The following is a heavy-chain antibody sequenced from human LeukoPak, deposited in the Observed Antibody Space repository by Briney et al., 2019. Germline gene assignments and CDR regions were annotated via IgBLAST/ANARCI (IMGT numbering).Heavy chain of an antibody. CDR2: INHSGST. CDR3: ACFSSSWYPYYYGMDV. V-gene: IGHV4-34*01. CDR1: GGSFSGYY. D-gene: IGHD6-13*01. Sequence: PSETLSLTCAVYGGSFSGYYWSWIRQPPGKGLEWIGEINHSGSTNYNPSLKSRVTISVDTSKNQFSLKLSSVTAADTAVYYCACFSSSWYPYYYGMDVWGQGTTVTVSS. J-gene: IGHJ6*02.